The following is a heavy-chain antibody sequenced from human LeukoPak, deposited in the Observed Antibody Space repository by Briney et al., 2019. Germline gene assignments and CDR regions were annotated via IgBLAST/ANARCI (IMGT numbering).Heavy chain of an antibody. CDR2: IYEGGDI. CDR3: ARGSANGGPGYIDV. D-gene: IGHD1-1*01. V-gene: IGHV3-66*01. CDR1: GFTVRRTY. Sequence: GGSLRLSCAALGFTVRRTYIRWVRQAPGKAREWVAVIYEGGDIYYEDSVRGRFAISRDNSKNTLYLQMNSLRAEDTAVYYCARGSANGGPGYIDVWGKGSTVTVSS. J-gene: IGHJ6*03.